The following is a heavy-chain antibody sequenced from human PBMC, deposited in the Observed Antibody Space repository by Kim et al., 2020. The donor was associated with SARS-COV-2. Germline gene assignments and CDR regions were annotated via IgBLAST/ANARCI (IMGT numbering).Heavy chain of an antibody. V-gene: IGHV4-59*01. CDR1: GGSISGYY. Sequence: SETLSLTCTVSGGSISGYYWSWIRQPPGKGLEWIGYIYYSGSTNYNPSLKSRLTISVDTSKNQFSLKVRSVTAADTAVYYCARDSAVAGLNWGQGTLVTVSS. D-gene: IGHD6-19*01. CDR2: IYYSGST. J-gene: IGHJ4*02. CDR3: ARDSAVAGLN.